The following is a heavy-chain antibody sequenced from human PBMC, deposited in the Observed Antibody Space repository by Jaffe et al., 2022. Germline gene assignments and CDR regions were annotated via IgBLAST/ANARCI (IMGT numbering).Heavy chain of an antibody. D-gene: IGHD4-17*01. CDR1: GFTFDDYA. Sequence: VQLVESGGDLVQPGRSLTLSCAASGFTFDDYAMQWVRRAAGRGLEWVAGINWNGNTVGYADFVEGRFTISRDNAKKSVNLVMKSLRSEDTGLYYCVKDKSPDYGDHLDAFDLWGQGTAVTVSS. CDR3: VKDKSPDYGDHLDAFDL. CDR2: INWNGNTV. V-gene: IGHV3-9*01. J-gene: IGHJ3*01.